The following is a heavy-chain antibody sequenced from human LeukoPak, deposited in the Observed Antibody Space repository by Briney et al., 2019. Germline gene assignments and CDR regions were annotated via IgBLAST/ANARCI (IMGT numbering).Heavy chain of an antibody. Sequence: PQTLSLTCTVSGDSVSTTDYYWPWIRQPPGRGLEWIGYIYDSGNTYYNPPLKSRVTISVNTSNNQVSLKLRSVTAADTAVYYCARVGYCSSASCYSPGAFDIWGQGTMVTVFS. CDR2: IYDSGNT. CDR3: ARVGYCSSASCYSPGAFDI. CDR1: GDSVSTTDYY. V-gene: IGHV4-30-4*01. J-gene: IGHJ3*02. D-gene: IGHD2-2*01.